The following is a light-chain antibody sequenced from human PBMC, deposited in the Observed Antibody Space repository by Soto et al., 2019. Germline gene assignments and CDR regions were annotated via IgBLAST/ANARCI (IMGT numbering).Light chain of an antibody. V-gene: IGLV1-44*01. J-gene: IGLJ1*01. Sequence: QSVLTQPPSASGTPGQRVSISCSGSSSKIGTNALNWYQHLPGTASKVLIYSYNQRPSGVPDRFSGSRSGTSASLAISGLQSEDEAEYYCATWDDTLKGYVFGTGTKVTVL. CDR2: SYN. CDR3: ATWDDTLKGYV. CDR1: SSKIGTNA.